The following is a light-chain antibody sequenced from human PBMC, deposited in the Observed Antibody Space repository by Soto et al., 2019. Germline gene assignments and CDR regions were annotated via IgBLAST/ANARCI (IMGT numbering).Light chain of an antibody. CDR2: AAS. Sequence: DIQLTQSPSFLSASVGDRITITCRASQGIRSNLAWYQQKPGKAPKLLISAASSLQSGVPSRFSGSGSGTEFTLTISCLQPEDFATYYCQQLNDYPLTFGGGTEVEIK. CDR3: QQLNDYPLT. CDR1: QGIRSN. J-gene: IGKJ4*01. V-gene: IGKV1-9*01.